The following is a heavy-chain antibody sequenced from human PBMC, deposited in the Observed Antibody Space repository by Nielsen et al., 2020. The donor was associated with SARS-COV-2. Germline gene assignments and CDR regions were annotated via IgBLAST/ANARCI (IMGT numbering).Heavy chain of an antibody. CDR1: GLIFSSSW. CDR3: ARDCGVSCHWFNP. V-gene: IGHV3-7*05. Sequence: GGSLRLSCAASGLIFSSSWMVWVRQAPGKGLEWVANINEDGSVVNYVDSVKGRFTISRDNAGKSLYLQMNSLRAEDTAVYYCARDCGVSCHWFNPWGQGTLVTVSS. CDR2: INEDGSVV. J-gene: IGHJ5*02. D-gene: IGHD2-2*01.